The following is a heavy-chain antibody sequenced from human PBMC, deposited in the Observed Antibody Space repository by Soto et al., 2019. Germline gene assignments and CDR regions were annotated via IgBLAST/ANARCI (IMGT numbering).Heavy chain of an antibody. J-gene: IGHJ6*02. D-gene: IGHD3-22*01. Sequence: GGSLRLSCAASGFTFSSYGMHWVRQAPGKGLERVAVISYDGSNKYYADSVKGRFTISRDNSKNTLYLQMNSLRAEDTAVYYCAKLTSYDSSGYYYETYYYGMDVWGQGTTVTVSS. CDR3: AKLTSYDSSGYYYETYYYGMDV. V-gene: IGHV3-30*18. CDR1: GFTFSSYG. CDR2: ISYDGSNK.